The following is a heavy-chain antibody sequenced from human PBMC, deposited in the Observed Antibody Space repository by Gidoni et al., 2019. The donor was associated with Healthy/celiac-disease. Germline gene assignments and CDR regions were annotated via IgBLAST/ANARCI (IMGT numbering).Heavy chain of an antibody. CDR2: ISCSGGST. Sequence: EVQLVASGVGLVQPGGSLRLSCAASGFTFSSYAMSWVRQAPGKGLVWVYAISCSGGSTYYADSVKGRFTISRDNSKNTLYLQMNSLRAEDTAVYYCAKVLSFRDGYPHWGQGTLVTVSS. J-gene: IGHJ1*01. V-gene: IGHV3-23*04. D-gene: IGHD5-12*01. CDR1: GFTFSSYA. CDR3: AKVLSFRDGYPH.